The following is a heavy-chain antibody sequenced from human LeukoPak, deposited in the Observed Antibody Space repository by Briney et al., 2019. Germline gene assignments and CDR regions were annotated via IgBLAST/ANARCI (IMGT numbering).Heavy chain of an antibody. CDR1: GFTFDDYA. CDR3: AKGHPYFDY. CDR2: ISWNSGSI. J-gene: IGHJ4*02. Sequence: GRSLRLSCAASGFTFDDYAMHWVRQAPGKGLEWVSGISWNSGSIGYADSVKGRFTISRDNAKNSLYLQMNSLRAEDTALYYCAKGHPYFDYGGQGTLVTVSS. V-gene: IGHV3-9*01.